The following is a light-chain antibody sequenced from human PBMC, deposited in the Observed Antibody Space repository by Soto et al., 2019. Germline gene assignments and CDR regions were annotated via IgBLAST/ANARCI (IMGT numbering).Light chain of an antibody. CDR2: GAS. CDR3: QQYGSSGT. J-gene: IGKJ1*01. V-gene: IGKV3-20*01. CDR1: QSVRSN. Sequence: EIVMTQSPATLSASPGERATLSCRASQSVRSNLAWYQQKPGQAPRLLIYGASTRATGIPARFSGSGSGTDFTLTISRLEPEDFAVYYCQQYGSSGTFGQGTKV.